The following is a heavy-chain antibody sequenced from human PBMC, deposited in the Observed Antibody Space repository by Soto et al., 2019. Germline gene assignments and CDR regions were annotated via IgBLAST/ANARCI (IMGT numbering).Heavy chain of an antibody. Sequence: PGGSLRLSCAASGFNFDDFAMHWVRQVPGKGLEWVSGISWHSGRIGYADSVKGRFTVSSDNARNSLYLQMSSLRPEDTALYYCARGHSDSSGYTYYNGLDVWGQGTTVTVSS. D-gene: IGHD3-22*01. V-gene: IGHV3-9*01. J-gene: IGHJ6*02. CDR2: ISWHSGRI. CDR3: ARGHSDSSGYTYYNGLDV. CDR1: GFNFDDFA.